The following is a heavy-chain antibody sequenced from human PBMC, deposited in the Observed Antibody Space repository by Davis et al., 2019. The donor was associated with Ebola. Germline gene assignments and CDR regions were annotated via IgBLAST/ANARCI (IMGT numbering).Heavy chain of an antibody. Sequence: GESLKISCAASGFTFSSYWMSWVRQAPGKGLEWVANIKQDGSEKYYVDSVKGRFTISRDNAKNSLYLQMNSLGAEDTAVYYCAREPPYGMDVWGQGTTVTVSS. J-gene: IGHJ6*02. CDR1: GFTFSSYW. CDR3: AREPPYGMDV. CDR2: IKQDGSEK. V-gene: IGHV3-7*03.